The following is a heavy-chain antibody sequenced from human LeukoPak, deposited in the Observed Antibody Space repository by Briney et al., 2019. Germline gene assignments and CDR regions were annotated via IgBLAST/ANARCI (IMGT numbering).Heavy chain of an antibody. D-gene: IGHD3-22*01. CDR2: ISYDGSNK. CDR1: GFTFSSYA. Sequence: GGSLRLSCAASGFTFSSYAMHWVRQAPGKGLEWVVVISYDGSNKYYADSVKGRFTISRDNSKNTLYLQMNSLRAEDTAVYYCAILLSLSYYYDSTWEAFDYWGQGTLVTVSS. J-gene: IGHJ4*02. V-gene: IGHV3-30-3*01. CDR3: AILLSLSYYYDSTWEAFDY.